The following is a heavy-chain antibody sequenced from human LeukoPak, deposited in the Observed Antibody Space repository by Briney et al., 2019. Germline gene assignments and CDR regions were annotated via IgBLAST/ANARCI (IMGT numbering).Heavy chain of an antibody. Sequence: ASVKVSCKASEYTFTDYYIHWVRQAPGQGLEWMGWINPNSGGTNYAQKFQGWVTMTRDTSISTAYMELSRLRSDDAAVYYCARDSGSGSNDYWGQGTLVTVSS. D-gene: IGHD1-26*01. CDR3: ARDSGSGSNDY. CDR1: EYTFTDYY. J-gene: IGHJ4*02. V-gene: IGHV1-2*04. CDR2: INPNSGGT.